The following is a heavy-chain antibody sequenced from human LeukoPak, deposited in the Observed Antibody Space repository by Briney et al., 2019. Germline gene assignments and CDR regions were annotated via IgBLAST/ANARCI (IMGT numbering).Heavy chain of an antibody. CDR1: GHTFTSYY. D-gene: IGHD2-2*01. CDR2: INPSGGST. J-gene: IGHJ4*02. Sequence: ASVKVSCKVSGHTFTSYYLHWVRQAPGQGLEWVGLINPSGGSTSNAQKFQGRVTMTRDTSTTTVYMELSSLSSEDTAVYYWARGGCTSTSCYPDLFSWGQGTLVTVSS. V-gene: IGHV1-46*01. CDR3: ARGGCTSTSCYPDLFS.